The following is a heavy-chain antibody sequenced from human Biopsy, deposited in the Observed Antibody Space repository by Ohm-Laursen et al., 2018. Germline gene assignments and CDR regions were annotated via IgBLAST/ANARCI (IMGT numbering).Heavy chain of an antibody. CDR3: ARDSSRRAREGGMDV. Sequence: GSLRLSCAASGFTFSSFSMNWVRQAPGKGLEWISYINEVSSHIYDADSVKGRITVAGDNAKNSLYLQLNSLRVEDTAVYYCARDSSRRAREGGMDVWGQGTTVTVSS. CDR2: INEVSSHI. D-gene: IGHD6-6*01. CDR1: GFTFSSFS. J-gene: IGHJ6*02. V-gene: IGHV3-21*01.